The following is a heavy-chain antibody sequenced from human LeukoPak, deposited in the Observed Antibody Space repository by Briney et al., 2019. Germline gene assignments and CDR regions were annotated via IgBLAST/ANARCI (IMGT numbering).Heavy chain of an antibody. CDR2: IYHSGST. J-gene: IGHJ4*02. CDR3: ARSDRSGYSSSLGAYY. D-gene: IGHD6-13*01. Sequence: NTSETLSLTCTVSGYSISSGYYWGWIRQPPGKRLEWIGSIYHSGSTYYNPSRKSRVTISVDTSKNQFSLKLSSVTAADTAVYYCARSDRSGYSSSLGAYYWGQGTLVTVSS. V-gene: IGHV4-38-2*02. CDR1: GYSISSGYY.